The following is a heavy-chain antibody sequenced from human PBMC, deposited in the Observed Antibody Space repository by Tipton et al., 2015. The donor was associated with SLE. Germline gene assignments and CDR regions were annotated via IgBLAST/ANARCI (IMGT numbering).Heavy chain of an antibody. Sequence: GSLRLSCAASGFTFSSYSMNWVRQAPGKGLEWVSSISSSSSYIYYADSVKGRFTISRDNAKNSLYLQMNSLRAEDTAVYYCARGTPDCSSTSCYEGDYWGQGTLVTVSS. CDR1: GFTFSSYS. CDR3: ARGTPDCSSTSCYEGDY. D-gene: IGHD2-2*01. J-gene: IGHJ4*02. CDR2: ISSSSSYI. V-gene: IGHV3-21*01.